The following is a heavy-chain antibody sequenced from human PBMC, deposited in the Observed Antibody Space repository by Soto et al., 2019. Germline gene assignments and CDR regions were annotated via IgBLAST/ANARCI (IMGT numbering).Heavy chain of an antibody. Sequence: EVQLLESGGGFIHPGGSLRLSCAASGFSFSSFAMNWVRQAPGKGLEWVSIVSGSADSTFYADSVTGRFTITRDNSKSTLYVQINSLRAEDTAVDYCAKTMGAMIYAISVYGMDVWGQGATVSVS. CDR2: VSGSADST. J-gene: IGHJ6*02. CDR3: AKTMGAMIYAISVYGMDV. D-gene: IGHD2-8*01. CDR1: GFSFSSFA. V-gene: IGHV3-23*01.